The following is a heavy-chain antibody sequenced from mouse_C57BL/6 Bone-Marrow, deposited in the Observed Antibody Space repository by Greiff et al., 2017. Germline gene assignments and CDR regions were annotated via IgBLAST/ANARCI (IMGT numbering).Heavy chain of an antibody. CDR1: GYTFTSYD. J-gene: IGHJ1*03. CDR2: IYPRDGST. CDR3: AREGVYGFYWYFDV. D-gene: IGHD2-10*02. V-gene: IGHV1-85*01. Sequence: QVQLKQSGPELVKPGASVKLSCKASGYTFTSYDINWVKQRPGQGLEWIGWIYPRDGSTKSNEKFKGKATLTVDTSSSTAYMARHSLTSEVSAVYFCAREGVYGFYWYFDVWGTGTTVTVSS.